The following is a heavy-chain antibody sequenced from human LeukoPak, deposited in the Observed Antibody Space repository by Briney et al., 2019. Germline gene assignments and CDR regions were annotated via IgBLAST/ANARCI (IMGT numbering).Heavy chain of an antibody. Sequence: GGSLRLSCAASGFTFSDYYMSWIRQAPGKGLVWVSRINHDGSDAIYADSVRGRFTISRDDANNRLYLQLNRLGAEDTAIYYCTRARDYNSGSYPGFRGRGTLVTVSS. J-gene: IGHJ4*02. CDR1: GFTFSDYY. D-gene: IGHD3-10*01. CDR3: TRARDYNSGSYPGF. CDR2: INHDGSDA. V-gene: IGHV3-74*01.